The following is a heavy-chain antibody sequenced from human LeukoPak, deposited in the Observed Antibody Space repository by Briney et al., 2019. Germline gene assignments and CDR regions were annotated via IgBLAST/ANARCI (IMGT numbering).Heavy chain of an antibody. J-gene: IGHJ4*02. CDR3: ARAAWGSSGWSLADY. Sequence: SQTLSLTCAISGDSVSSNSAARNWIRQSPSRGLEWLGRTYYRSKWYNDYAVPVKSRITINPDTSKYQFSLQLNSVTPEDTAVYYCARAAWGSSGWSLADYWGQGTLVTVSS. CDR1: GDSVSSNSAA. CDR2: TYYRSKWYN. V-gene: IGHV6-1*01. D-gene: IGHD6-19*01.